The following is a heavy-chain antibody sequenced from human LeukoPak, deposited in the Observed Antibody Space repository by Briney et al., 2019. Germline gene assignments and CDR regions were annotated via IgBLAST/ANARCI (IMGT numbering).Heavy chain of an antibody. CDR3: AKEMFGRGIY. CDR2: ISGGGGST. Sequence: GGSLRLSCAASGFTFDDYAMHWVRQALGKGLEGVSLISGGGGSTYYADSVKGRFTISRDDSKNALYLQMNSLRTEDTALYYGAKEMFGRGIYWGQGTLVTVSS. D-gene: IGHD3-10*02. V-gene: IGHV3-43*02. CDR1: GFTFDDYA. J-gene: IGHJ4*02.